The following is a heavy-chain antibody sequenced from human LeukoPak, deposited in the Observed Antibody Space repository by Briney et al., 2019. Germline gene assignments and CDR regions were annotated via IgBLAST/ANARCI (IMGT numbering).Heavy chain of an antibody. Sequence: GGSLRLSCAASGFTFSSYEMSWVRQAPGKGLEWVSAISGSGGSTYYADSVKGRFTISRDNSKNTLYLQMNSLRAEDTAVYYCAKGERYYYDSSGYYSFFDYWGQGTLVTVSS. CDR3: AKGERYYYDSSGYYSFFDY. V-gene: IGHV3-23*01. J-gene: IGHJ4*02. CDR2: ISGSGGST. CDR1: GFTFSSYE. D-gene: IGHD3-22*01.